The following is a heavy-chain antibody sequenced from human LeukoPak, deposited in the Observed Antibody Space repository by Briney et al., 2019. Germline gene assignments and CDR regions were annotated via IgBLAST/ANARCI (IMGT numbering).Heavy chain of an antibody. Sequence: SETLSLTCTVSGASISSYYWIWIRQPAGKGLEWIGRIYTSGSPNYNPSLKSRVTMSVDTSKNQSSLKLNSVTAADTAVYYCALDGYNWGYWGQGTLVTVSS. D-gene: IGHD5-24*01. CDR2: IYTSGSP. J-gene: IGHJ4*02. CDR1: GASISSYY. V-gene: IGHV4-4*07. CDR3: ALDGYNWGY.